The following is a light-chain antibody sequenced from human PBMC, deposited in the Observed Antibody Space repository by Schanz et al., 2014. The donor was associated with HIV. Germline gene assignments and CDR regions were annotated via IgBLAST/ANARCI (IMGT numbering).Light chain of an antibody. Sequence: QSVLTQPPSASGTPGQRVTISCSGSSSSIKTNTVNWFQQLPGTAPKLLIYNTYHPPSGVPDRFSGSKSGTSASLAISGLRSEDEAHYYCATWDDSLSGVFGGGTKVTVL. V-gene: IGLV1-44*01. J-gene: IGLJ3*02. CDR1: SSSIKTNT. CDR3: ATWDDSLSGV. CDR2: NTY.